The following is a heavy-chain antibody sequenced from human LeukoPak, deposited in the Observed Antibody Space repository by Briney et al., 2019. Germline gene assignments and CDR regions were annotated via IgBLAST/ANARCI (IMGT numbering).Heavy chain of an antibody. CDR1: GGSISSYY. D-gene: IGHD6-13*01. V-gene: IGHV4-59*01. CDR3: ARDLASSWPCFDY. Sequence: SGTLSLTCTVSGGSISSYYWSWIRQPPGKGLEWIGYIYYSGSTNYNPSLKSRVTISVDTSKNQFSLKLSSVTAADTAVYYCARDLASSWPCFDYWGQGTLVTVSS. J-gene: IGHJ4*02. CDR2: IYYSGST.